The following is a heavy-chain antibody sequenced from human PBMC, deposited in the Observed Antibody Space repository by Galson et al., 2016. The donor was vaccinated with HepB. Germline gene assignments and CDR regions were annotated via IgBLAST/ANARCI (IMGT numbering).Heavy chain of an antibody. V-gene: IGHV5-51*01. CDR3: ARRDSSGYRVPPFFDF. D-gene: IGHD5-12*01. CDR1: GYDFSRYW. Sequence: QSGAEVKKAGETLKISCQVSGYDFSRYWIGWVRQTPGQGLEWIGIIYPGDSDTKYTPSLPGHVIISADKSTSTAFLQWTSLKASDTGNYYCARRDSSGYRVPPFFDFWGPGTQVTVSS. CDR2: IYPGDSDT. J-gene: IGHJ4*02.